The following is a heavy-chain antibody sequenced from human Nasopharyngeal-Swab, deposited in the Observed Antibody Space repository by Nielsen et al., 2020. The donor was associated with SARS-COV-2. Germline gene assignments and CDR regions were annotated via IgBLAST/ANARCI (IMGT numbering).Heavy chain of an antibody. Sequence: SETLSLTCAVSGYSISSGYYWGWIRQPPGKGLEWIGSIYHSGSTYYNPSLKSRVTISVDTSKNQFSLKLSSVTAADTAVYYCARGGTYYYDSSAQGGSYFDYWGQGTLVTVSS. V-gene: IGHV4-38-2*01. CDR3: ARGGTYYYDSSAQGGSYFDY. CDR2: IYHSGST. CDR1: GYSISSGYY. D-gene: IGHD3-22*01. J-gene: IGHJ4*02.